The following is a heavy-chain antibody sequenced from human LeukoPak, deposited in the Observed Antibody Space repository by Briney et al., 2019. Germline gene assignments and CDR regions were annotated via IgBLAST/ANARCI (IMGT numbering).Heavy chain of an antibody. V-gene: IGHV3-23*01. Sequence: SGGSLRLSCAASGFTFSSYAMSWVRQAPGKGLEWVSAISGSGGSTYYADSVKGRFTISRDTSKNTLYLQMTSLRAEDTAVYYCAKCATLGYYDFWSGYFWGQGTLVTVSS. CDR1: GFTFSSYA. CDR3: AKCATLGYYDFWSGYF. D-gene: IGHD3-3*01. J-gene: IGHJ4*02. CDR2: ISGSGGST.